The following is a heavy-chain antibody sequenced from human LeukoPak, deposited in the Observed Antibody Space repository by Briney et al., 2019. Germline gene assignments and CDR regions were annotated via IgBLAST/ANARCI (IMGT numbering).Heavy chain of an antibody. CDR1: GGSISSSNW. D-gene: IGHD3-9*01. V-gene: IGHV4-4*02. CDR3: ARENYDILTGYWYGMDV. CDR2: IYHSGST. J-gene: IGHJ6*02. Sequence: SGTLSLTCAVSGGSISSSNWWSWVRQPPGKRLEWIGEIYHSGSTNYNPSLKSRVTMSADMSKNQFSLKLSSVTAADTAVYYCARENYDILTGYWYGMDVWGQGTTVTVSS.